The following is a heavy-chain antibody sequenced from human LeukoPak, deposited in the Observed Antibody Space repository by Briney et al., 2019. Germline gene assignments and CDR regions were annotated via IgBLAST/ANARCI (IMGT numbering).Heavy chain of an antibody. J-gene: IGHJ4*02. V-gene: IGHV3-7*01. CDR3: TREAAAGIDY. Sequence: GGSLRLSCAASGFTFSTYWMIWVGQAPGKGVEWVANIKQDGSEKYYLDSVKARITISRDNAKNSLYLQMNSLRAEDTAVYFCTREAAAGIDYWGQGTLVTVSS. CDR2: IKQDGSEK. D-gene: IGHD6-13*01. CDR1: GFTFSTYW.